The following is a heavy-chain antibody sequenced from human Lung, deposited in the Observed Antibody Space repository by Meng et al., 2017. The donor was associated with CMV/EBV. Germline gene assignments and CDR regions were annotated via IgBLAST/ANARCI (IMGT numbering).Heavy chain of an antibody. CDR2: MDYRVST. CDR1: GDSSSSGESF. Sequence: QVQLQESDPGLVKPSQTLSLTCPVSGDSSSSGESFWSWIRQPPVKGLEWIGYMDYRVSTFYNPSLKSRVTISVDTSKNQFSLKLSSVTAADTAVYFCARGELLWDYWGQGTLVTASS. V-gene: IGHV4-30-4*01. J-gene: IGHJ4*02. D-gene: IGHD2-2*01. CDR3: ARGELLWDY.